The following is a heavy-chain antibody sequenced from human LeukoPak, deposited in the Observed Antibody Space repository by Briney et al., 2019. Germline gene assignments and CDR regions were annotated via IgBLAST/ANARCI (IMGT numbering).Heavy chain of an antibody. CDR3: ARGGFWSGYLDY. CDR1: GGSISSGSYY. V-gene: IGHV4-61*02. Sequence: PSETLSLTCTVSGGSISSGSYYWSWIRQPAGKGLEWIGRIYTSGTANYNPSPKSRVTISVDTSKNQFSLKLSSVTAADTAVYYCARGGFWSGYLDYWGQGTLVTVSS. J-gene: IGHJ4*02. D-gene: IGHD3-3*01. CDR2: IYTSGTA.